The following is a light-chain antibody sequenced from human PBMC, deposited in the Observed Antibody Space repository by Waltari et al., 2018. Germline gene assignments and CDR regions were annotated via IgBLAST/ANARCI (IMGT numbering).Light chain of an antibody. J-gene: IGLJ2*01. CDR1: SSDVGGYNY. CDR2: EVS. CDR3: SSYTSSSHVV. V-gene: IGLV2-14*01. Sequence: QSALTQPASVSGSPGQSITISCTGSSSDVGGYNYASWYQQHPGKAPKRMIYEVSNRPSGVSNRFSGSKSGNTASLTISGLQAEDEADYYCSSYTSSSHVVFGGGTKLTVL.